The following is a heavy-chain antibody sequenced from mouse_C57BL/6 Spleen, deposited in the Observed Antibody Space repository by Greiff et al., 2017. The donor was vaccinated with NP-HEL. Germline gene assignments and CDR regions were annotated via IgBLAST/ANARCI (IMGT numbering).Heavy chain of an antibody. J-gene: IGHJ4*01. CDR3: ARGIYYDYHYAMDY. Sequence: VKLQQSGAELVKPGASVKISCKASGYAFSSYWMNWVKQRPGKGLEWIGQIYPGDGDTNYNGKFKGKATLTADKSSSTAYMQLSSLTSEDSAVYFCARGIYYDYHYAMDYWGQGTSVTVSS. D-gene: IGHD2-4*01. CDR2: IYPGDGDT. CDR1: GYAFSSYW. V-gene: IGHV1-80*01.